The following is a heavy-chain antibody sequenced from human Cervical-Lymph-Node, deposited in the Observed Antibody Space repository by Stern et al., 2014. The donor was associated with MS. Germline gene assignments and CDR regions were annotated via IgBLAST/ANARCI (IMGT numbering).Heavy chain of an antibody. J-gene: IGHJ4*02. V-gene: IGHV1-8*01. CDR1: GYTVTSYD. CDR3: ARGFHPGRSGGPSVD. D-gene: IGHD2/OR15-2a*01. CDR2: MHPNSGNT. Sequence: QVQLVQSGAEVKKPGASVKVSCKASGYTVTSYDFHWVRQAAGQGLEWMGWMHPNSGNTGYAQKFRGRISMTRNASTTTAYMELKSLRPEDTAVYYCARGFHPGRSGGPSVDWGQGTLVTVSS.